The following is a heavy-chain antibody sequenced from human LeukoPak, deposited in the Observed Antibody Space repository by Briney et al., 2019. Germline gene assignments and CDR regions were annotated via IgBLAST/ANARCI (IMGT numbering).Heavy chain of an antibody. CDR1: GYTFTSYG. Sequence: ASVKVSCKASGYTFTSYGISWVRQAPGQGLEWMGIINPSGGSTSYAQKFQGRVTMTRDMSTSTVYMELSSLRSEDTAVYYCARSGVVVMTTLDYWGQGTLVTVSS. CDR2: INPSGGST. V-gene: IGHV1-46*01. J-gene: IGHJ4*02. D-gene: IGHD3-22*01. CDR3: ARSGVVVMTTLDY.